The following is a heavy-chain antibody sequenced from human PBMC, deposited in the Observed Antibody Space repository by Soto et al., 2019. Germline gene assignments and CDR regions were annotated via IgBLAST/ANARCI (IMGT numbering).Heavy chain of an antibody. CDR3: ARGLYYFDY. CDR1: GDSISSSNW. J-gene: IGHJ4*02. V-gene: IGHV4-4*02. Sequence: SETLSLTCADSGDSISSSNWWNWVRQPPGKGLEWIGKIYHSGNTNYNPSLKSRVTISVDKSKNQFSLKLSSVTAADTAVYSCARGLYYFDYWGQGTLVTVSS. CDR2: IYHSGNT.